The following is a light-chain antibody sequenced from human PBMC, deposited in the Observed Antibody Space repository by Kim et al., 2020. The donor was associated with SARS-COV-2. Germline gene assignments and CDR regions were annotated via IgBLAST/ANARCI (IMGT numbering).Light chain of an antibody. CDR1: SLRSYY. CDR2: GKN. J-gene: IGLJ2*01. Sequence: VALGQTVRITSQGDSLRSYYATWYQQKPGKAPILVIYGKNNRPSGIPDRFSGSSSGNTASLTITGTQADDEADYYCNSRNSNDNVVFGGGTQLTVL. CDR3: NSRNSNDNVV. V-gene: IGLV3-19*01.